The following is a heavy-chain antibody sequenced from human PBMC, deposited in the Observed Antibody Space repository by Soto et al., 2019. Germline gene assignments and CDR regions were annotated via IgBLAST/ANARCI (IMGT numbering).Heavy chain of an antibody. CDR2: MNPNSGNT. CDR1: GYTFTSYD. D-gene: IGHD2-8*01. CDR3: ARALMEYADHYYYYMDV. V-gene: IGHV1-8*01. J-gene: IGHJ6*03. Sequence: QVQLVQSGAEVKKPGASVKVSCKASGYTFTSYDINWVRQATGQGLEWMGWMNPNSGNTGYAQKFQGRVTMTRNTSISTAYMDLSSLRSEDTAVYYCARALMEYADHYYYYMDVWGKGTTVTVS.